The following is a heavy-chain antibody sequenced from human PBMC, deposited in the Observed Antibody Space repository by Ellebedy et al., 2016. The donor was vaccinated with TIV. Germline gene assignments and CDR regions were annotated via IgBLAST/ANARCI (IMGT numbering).Heavy chain of an antibody. CDR3: ARFVAYGSGSYYNPYYYYYGMDV. CDR2: INPSGGST. D-gene: IGHD3-10*01. J-gene: IGHJ6*02. V-gene: IGHV1-46*01. CDR1: GYTFTSYY. Sequence: ASVKVSCKASGYTFTSYYMHWVRQAPGQGLEWMGIINPSGGSTSYAQKFQGRVTMTTDTSTSTAYMELSSLRSEDTAVYYCARFVAYGSGSYYNPYYYYYGMDVWGQGTTVTVSS.